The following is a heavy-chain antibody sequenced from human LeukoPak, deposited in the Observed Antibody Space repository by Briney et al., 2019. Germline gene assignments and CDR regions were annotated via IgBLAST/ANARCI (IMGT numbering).Heavy chain of an antibody. J-gene: IGHJ4*02. V-gene: IGHV1-2*04. CDR3: ARDARWDYYYDSSGYYSIFDY. CDR1: GYTFTGYY. D-gene: IGHD3-22*01. Sequence: ASVKVSCKASGYTFTGYYIHWVRQAPGQGLEWMGWINPNSGGTNYAQKFQGWVTMTRDTSISTAYMEPRSLRSDDTAVYYCARDARWDYYYDSSGYYSIFDYWGQGTLVTVSS. CDR2: INPNSGGT.